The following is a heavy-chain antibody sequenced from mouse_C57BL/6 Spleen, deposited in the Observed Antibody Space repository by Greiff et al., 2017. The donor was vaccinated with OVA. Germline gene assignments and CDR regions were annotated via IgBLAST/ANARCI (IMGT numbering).Heavy chain of an antibody. CDR3: ARSYDGGDYYAMDY. J-gene: IGHJ4*01. CDR1: GFTFSDYG. V-gene: IGHV5-17*01. CDR2: ISSGSSTI. D-gene: IGHD2-12*01. Sequence: EVQRVESGGGLVKPGGSLKLSCAASGFTFSDYGMHWVRQAPEKGLEWVAYISSGSSTIYYADTVKGRFTISRDNAKNTLFLQMTSLRSEDTAMYYCARSYDGGDYYAMDYWGQGTSVTVSS.